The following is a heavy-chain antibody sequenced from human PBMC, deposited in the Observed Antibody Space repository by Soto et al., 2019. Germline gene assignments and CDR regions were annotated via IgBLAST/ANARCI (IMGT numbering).Heavy chain of an antibody. J-gene: IGHJ4*02. CDR2: SNEGSGNT. D-gene: IGHD3-3*02. V-gene: IGHV1-3*01. Sequence: QVQLVQSGPEVKRPGASVRISCRTAGYSFKNYAIHWVRQAPGKKLEWMGWSNEGSGNTRYSQKFQGRMSIARDTSASTSYLDLRSLTSEDTAIYFCVRDDRTISGAVTLDYWGPGTLVTVSS. CDR1: GYSFKNYA. CDR3: VRDDRTISGAVTLDY.